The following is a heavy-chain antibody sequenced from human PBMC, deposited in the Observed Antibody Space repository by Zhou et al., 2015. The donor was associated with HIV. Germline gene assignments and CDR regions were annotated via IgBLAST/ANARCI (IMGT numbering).Heavy chain of an antibody. CDR3: ARDATYYYGSGSLRYSPGF. Sequence: QVHLIQSGAEVKKPGASVNISCGTSGYDFTKFYIHWVRQAPGQGPVWIGIIDPSGGGARFAEEFQGRVTMTRDTSTSTVSMEVSRLTSDDTAVYFCARDATYYYGSGSLRYSPGFWGQGTLVIVSS. J-gene: IGHJ4*02. CDR1: GYDFTKFY. D-gene: IGHD3-10*01. V-gene: IGHV1-46*01. CDR2: IDPSGGGA.